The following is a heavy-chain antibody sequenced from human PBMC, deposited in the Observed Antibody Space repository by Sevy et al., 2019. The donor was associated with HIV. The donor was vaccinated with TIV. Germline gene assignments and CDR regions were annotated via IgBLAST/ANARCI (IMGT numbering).Heavy chain of an antibody. D-gene: IGHD3-22*01. J-gene: IGHJ4*02. V-gene: IGHV3-33*01. Sequence: GGSLRLSCAASGFTFSNYGMHWVRQAPGKGLEWVADIWNDGSNKYYADSVKGRFTISRDNSKNTLYLQMNSLRVEDTAVYFCARGGDFNDRSAKRDFDYWGQGTVVTVSS. CDR3: ARGGDFNDRSAKRDFDY. CDR2: IWNDGSNK. CDR1: GFTFSNYG.